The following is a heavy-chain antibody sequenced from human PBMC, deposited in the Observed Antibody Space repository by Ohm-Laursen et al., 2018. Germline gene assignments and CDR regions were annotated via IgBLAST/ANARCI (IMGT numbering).Heavy chain of an antibody. J-gene: IGHJ4*02. D-gene: IGHD3-22*01. CDR2: IYVSGST. V-gene: IGHV4-4*07. Sequence: SDTLSLTCPVSGGSISSYYWSWIRQPAGKGLEWIGRIYVSGSTNYNPSLKSRVTMSVDTSKNQFSLKLSSVTAADTAVYYCARRANSAYPYYLDHWGQGTLVTVSS. CDR3: ARRANSAYPYYLDH. CDR1: GGSISSYY.